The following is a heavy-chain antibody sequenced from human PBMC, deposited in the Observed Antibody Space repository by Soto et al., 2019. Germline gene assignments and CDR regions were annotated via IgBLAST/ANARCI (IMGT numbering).Heavy chain of an antibody. D-gene: IGHD5-12*01. CDR3: ATSYDSGFDP. Sequence: QLQLVQSGAEVERPGASVRVSCKAYGYPFSKYGISWIRQAPGQGLEWMGWIKPDNGDTNYAQKFQGRVTMTTDTSSHTAYMELRSRRSDDTAVYYCATSYDSGFDPWGQGTLVSVSS. V-gene: IGHV1-18*04. CDR2: IKPDNGDT. J-gene: IGHJ5*02. CDR1: GYPFSKYG.